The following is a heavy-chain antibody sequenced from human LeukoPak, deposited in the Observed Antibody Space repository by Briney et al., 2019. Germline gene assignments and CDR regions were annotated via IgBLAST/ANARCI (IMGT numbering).Heavy chain of an antibody. D-gene: IGHD2-2*01. CDR3: AKDPHRLFVVPAGYFQH. Sequence: PGRSLRLSCAASGFTFSSYGMHWVRQAPGKGLEWVAVISYDGSNKYYADSVKGRFTISRDNSKNTLYLQMNSLRAEDTAVYYCAKDPHRLFVVPAGYFQHWGQGTLVTVSS. V-gene: IGHV3-30*18. J-gene: IGHJ1*01. CDR2: ISYDGSNK. CDR1: GFTFSSYG.